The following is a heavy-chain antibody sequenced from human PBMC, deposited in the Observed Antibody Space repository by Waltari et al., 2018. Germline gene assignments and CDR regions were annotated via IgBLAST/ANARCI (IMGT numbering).Heavy chain of an antibody. CDR3: ARRAPYSSSIDY. CDR2: IYYSGST. J-gene: IGHJ4*02. CDR1: GGSISSYY. D-gene: IGHD6-13*01. Sequence: QVQLQQRGAGLVKPSETLSLTCTVSGGSISSYYWSWIRQPPGKGLEWIGYIYYSGSTNYNPSLKSRVTISVDTSKNQFSLKLSSVTAADTAVYYCARRAPYSSSIDYWGQGTLVTVSS. V-gene: IGHV4-59*08.